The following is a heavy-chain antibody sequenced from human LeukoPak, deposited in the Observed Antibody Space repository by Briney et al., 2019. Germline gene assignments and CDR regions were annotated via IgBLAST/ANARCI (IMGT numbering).Heavy chain of an antibody. Sequence: SETLSLTCTVSGGSISSYYWSWIRQPPGKGLEWIGYIYYSGSTNYNPSLKSRVTISVDTSKNQFSLKLSSVTAADTAVYYCARVPERPYYFDYWGQGTLVTVSS. CDR3: ARVPERPYYFDY. CDR2: IYYSGST. CDR1: GGSISSYY. D-gene: IGHD1-1*01. V-gene: IGHV4-59*01. J-gene: IGHJ4*02.